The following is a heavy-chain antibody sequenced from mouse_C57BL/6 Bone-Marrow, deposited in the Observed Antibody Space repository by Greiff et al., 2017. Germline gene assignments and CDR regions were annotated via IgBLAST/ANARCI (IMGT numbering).Heavy chain of an antibody. D-gene: IGHD1-1*01. CDR1: GYTFTSYW. CDR2: IDPSDSYT. CDR3: ARGPYYHGDFDV. Sequence: QVQLQQPGAELVMPGASVKLSCKASGYTFTSYWMHWVKQRPGQGLEWIGEIDPSDSYTNYNQKFKGKSTLTVDKSSSTAYMQLSSLTSEDSAVYYWARGPYYHGDFDVWGTGTTVTVSS. V-gene: IGHV1-69*01. J-gene: IGHJ1*03.